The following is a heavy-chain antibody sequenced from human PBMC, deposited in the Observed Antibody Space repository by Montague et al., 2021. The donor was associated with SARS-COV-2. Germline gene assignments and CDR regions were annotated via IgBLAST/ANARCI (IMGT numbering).Heavy chain of an antibody. CDR2: IYSSGST. CDR3: ARDYSHCSGGSCVFDY. CDR1: GGSISNYY. D-gene: IGHD2-15*01. V-gene: IGHV4-4*07. Sequence: SETLSLTCTVSGGSISNYYWSWIRQPAGKGLEWIGRIYSSGSTNYNPSLKSRISMSVDTPKNQFPLKLSSVTAADTAIYYCARDYSHCSGGSCVFDYWGQGTLVTVSS. J-gene: IGHJ4*02.